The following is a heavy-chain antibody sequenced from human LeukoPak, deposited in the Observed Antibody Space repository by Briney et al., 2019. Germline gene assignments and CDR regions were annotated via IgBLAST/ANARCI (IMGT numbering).Heavy chain of an antibody. CDR3: ARATRVSYGMDV. CDR1: GCTFTSYA. D-gene: IGHD3-10*01. Sequence: ASVKVSCKASGCTFTSYAMHWVRQAPGQRLEWMGWINAGNGNTKYSQKFQGRVTITRDTSASTAYMELSSLRSEDTAVYYCARATRVSYGMDVWGKGTTVTVSS. J-gene: IGHJ6*04. V-gene: IGHV1-3*01. CDR2: INAGNGNT.